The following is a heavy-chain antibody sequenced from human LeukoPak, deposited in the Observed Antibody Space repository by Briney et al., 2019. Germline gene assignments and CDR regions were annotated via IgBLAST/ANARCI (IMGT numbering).Heavy chain of an antibody. CDR1: GGSFSGYY. D-gene: IGHD2-2*02. Sequence: PSETLSLTCAVYGGSFSGYYWSWIRQPPGKGREWIGEINHSGSTNYNPPLKSRVTISVDTSKNQFSLKLSSVTAADTAVYYCARGRGYCSSTSCYNYYYYMDVWGKGTTVTVSS. V-gene: IGHV4-34*01. CDR3: ARGRGYCSSTSCYNYYYYMDV. J-gene: IGHJ6*03. CDR2: INHSGST.